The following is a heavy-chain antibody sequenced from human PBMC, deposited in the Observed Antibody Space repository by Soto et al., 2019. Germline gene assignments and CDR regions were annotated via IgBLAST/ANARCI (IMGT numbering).Heavy chain of an antibody. CDR1: GFTFSYYT. Sequence: GGSLRLSCAASGFTFSYYTVHWVRRAPGKGLEWVSSISGIRDYIRYADSVKGRFTISRDNAKTSLYLQMNSLTAEDTAVYYCARQGVHNYNEYYFDYWGQGTLVTVSS. J-gene: IGHJ4*02. V-gene: IGHV3-21*06. D-gene: IGHD3-22*01. CDR3: ARQGVHNYNEYYFDY. CDR2: ISGIRDYI.